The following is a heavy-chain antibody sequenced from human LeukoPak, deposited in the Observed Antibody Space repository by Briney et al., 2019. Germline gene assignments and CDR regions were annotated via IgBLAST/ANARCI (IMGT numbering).Heavy chain of an antibody. D-gene: IGHD6-19*01. CDR1: GYTFTSYY. V-gene: IGHV1-46*01. J-gene: IGHJ4*02. CDR2: INPSGGST. Sequence: ASVKVSCKASGYTFTSYYMHWVRQAPGQGLEWMRIINPSGGSTSYAQKFQGRVTMTRDTSTSTVYMELSSLRSEDTAVYYCASGSSGWYGRDYFDYWGQGTLVTVSS. CDR3: ASGSSGWYGRDYFDY.